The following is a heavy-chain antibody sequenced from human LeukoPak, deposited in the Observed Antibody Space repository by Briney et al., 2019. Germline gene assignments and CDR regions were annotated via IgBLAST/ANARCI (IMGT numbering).Heavy chain of an antibody. D-gene: IGHD2-21*01. Sequence: SETLSLTCAVYGGSFSGYYWSWIRQPPGKGLEWIGEINHSGSTNYNPSLKSRVTISVDTPKNQFSLKLSSVTAADTAVYYCASIHSRVYGMDVWGQGTTVTVSS. CDR1: GGSFSGYY. CDR2: INHSGST. J-gene: IGHJ6*02. V-gene: IGHV4-34*01. CDR3: ASIHSRVYGMDV.